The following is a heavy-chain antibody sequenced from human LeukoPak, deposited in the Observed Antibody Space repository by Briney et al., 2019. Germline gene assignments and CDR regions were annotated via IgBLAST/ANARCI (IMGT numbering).Heavy chain of an antibody. D-gene: IGHD3-10*01. CDR3: ARAKVRGVIFDY. Sequence: PGGSLRLSCAASGFTFSSYEMNWVRQAPGKGLEWVSYISSSGSTIYYADSVKGRFTISRDNAKNSLYLQMNSLRAEDTAVYYCARAKVRGVIFDYWGQGTLVTVSS. J-gene: IGHJ4*02. CDR1: GFTFSSYE. CDR2: ISSSGSTI. V-gene: IGHV3-48*03.